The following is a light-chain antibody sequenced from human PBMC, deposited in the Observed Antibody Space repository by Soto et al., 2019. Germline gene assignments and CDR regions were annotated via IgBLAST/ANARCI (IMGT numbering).Light chain of an antibody. V-gene: IGLV2-14*01. Sequence: QSVLTQPASVSGSPGQAITISCTGTSSDVGAYRHVSWHQQYPGKAPELMIYDVSDRPSGVSYRFSGSKSGNTASLTISGLQAEDEADYYCSAYTTSRSYIFGTGTKVTVL. CDR1: SSDVGAYRH. CDR3: SAYTTSRSYI. CDR2: DVS. J-gene: IGLJ1*01.